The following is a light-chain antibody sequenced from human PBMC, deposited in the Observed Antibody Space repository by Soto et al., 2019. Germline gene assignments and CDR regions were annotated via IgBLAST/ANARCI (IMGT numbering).Light chain of an antibody. V-gene: IGLV2-14*01. J-gene: IGLJ1*01. CDR3: SSYTSSSTLYV. CDR2: EVS. Sequence: QSALTQPASVSGSPGQSITISCAGTSSDIGGYNYVSWYQQHPGKAPKVMIYEVSNRPSGVSNRFSGSKSGNTASLTISGIQAEDEADYYCSSYTSSSTLYVFGSGTKV. CDR1: SSDIGGYNY.